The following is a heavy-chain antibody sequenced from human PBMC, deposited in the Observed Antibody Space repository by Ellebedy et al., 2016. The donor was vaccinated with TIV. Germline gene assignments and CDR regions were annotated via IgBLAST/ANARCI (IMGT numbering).Heavy chain of an antibody. J-gene: IGHJ3*01. CDR3: ARHGPQWFDAFDL. D-gene: IGHD3-22*01. CDR2: LYPTGTT. Sequence: PSETLSLTCTVSGVSITSHFWTWIRQPAGKGLEWIGRLYPTGTTSYNPSLKSRVTISRDTSKDQFSLKLSSVTAADTAVYYCARHGPQWFDAFDLWGLGTLVTVSS. CDR1: GVSITSHF. V-gene: IGHV4-4*07.